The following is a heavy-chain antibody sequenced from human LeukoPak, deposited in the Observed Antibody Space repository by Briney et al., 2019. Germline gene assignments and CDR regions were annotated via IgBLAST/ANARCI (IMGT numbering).Heavy chain of an antibody. V-gene: IGHV1-18*01. D-gene: IGHD2-8*01. J-gene: IGHJ6*03. CDR3: ARIRVMDYYYYKDV. Sequence: AAVKVSCKASGYTSTSYGISWVRRAPGQGLEWMGWISAYIGNTNYGQKPQGRVTMTTDTSTSTAYLERRRPRSDDTAVYYCARIRVMDYYYYKDVEGKGHAVIVTS. CDR2: ISAYIGNT. CDR1: GYTSTSYG.